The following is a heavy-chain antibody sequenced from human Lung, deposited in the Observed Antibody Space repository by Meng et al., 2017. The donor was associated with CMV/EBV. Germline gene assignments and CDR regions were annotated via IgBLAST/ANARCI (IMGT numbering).Heavy chain of an antibody. D-gene: IGHD2-15*01. V-gene: IGHV3-30-3*01. CDR1: GFTFSSFA. CDR3: VRGQLFCSGGGCYQHYDP. J-gene: IGHJ5*02. Sequence: GESLKISCAASGFTFSSFAMHWVRQAPGKGLEWVAVISYNGFNEYYADSVKGRFTISRDNSKNTQSLQMNSLRAEDTALYYCVRGQLFCSGGGCYQHYDPWGQGTXVTVSS. CDR2: ISYNGFNE.